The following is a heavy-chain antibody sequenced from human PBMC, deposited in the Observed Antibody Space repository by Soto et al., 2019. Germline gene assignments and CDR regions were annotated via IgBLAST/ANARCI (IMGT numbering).Heavy chain of an antibody. CDR1: GFTFSSYD. CDR3: ARVTAMVAFDI. D-gene: IGHD5-18*01. V-gene: IGHV3-13*01. Sequence: GGSLRLSCAASGFTFSSYDMHWVRQATGKGLEWVSAIGTAGDTYYPGSVKGRFTISRENAKNSLYLQMNSLRAGDTAVYYCARVTAMVAFDIWGQGTMVTVSS. CDR2: IGTAGDT. J-gene: IGHJ3*02.